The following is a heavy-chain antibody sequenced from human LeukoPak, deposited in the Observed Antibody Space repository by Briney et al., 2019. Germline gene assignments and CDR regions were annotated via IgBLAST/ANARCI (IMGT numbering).Heavy chain of an antibody. V-gene: IGHV1-46*01. CDR1: GGPFSSYA. D-gene: IGHD1-26*01. CDR3: ALVGATGIDY. J-gene: IGHJ4*02. CDR2: INPSGGST. Sequence: ASVKVSCKASGGPFSSYAITWVRQAPGQGLEWMGIINPSGGSTSYAQKFQGRVTMTRDMSTSAVYMELSSLRSEDTAVYYCALVGATGIDYWGQGTLVTVSS.